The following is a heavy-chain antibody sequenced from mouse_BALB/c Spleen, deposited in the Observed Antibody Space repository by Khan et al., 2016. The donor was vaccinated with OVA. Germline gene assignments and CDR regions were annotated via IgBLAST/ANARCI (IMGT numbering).Heavy chain of an antibody. CDR3: ARRGLRWDFDY. D-gene: IGHD1-1*01. J-gene: IGHJ2*01. V-gene: IGHV1-7*01. Sequence: VQLQESGAELAKPGASVKMSCKASGYTFINYWILWVKQRPGQGLEWIGYINPSTGYTEYNQNFKDKATLTADKSSSTAYVQLCSLTSEDSAVYYCARRGLRWDFDYWGQGTTLTVSS. CDR2: INPSTGYT. CDR1: GYTFINYW.